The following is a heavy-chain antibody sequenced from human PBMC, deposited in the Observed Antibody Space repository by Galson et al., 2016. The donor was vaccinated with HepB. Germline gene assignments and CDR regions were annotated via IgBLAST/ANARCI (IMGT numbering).Heavy chain of an antibody. D-gene: IGHD3-10*01. CDR2: IYFSGST. CDR3: ARQGDGEGAGLDY. Sequence: ETLSLTCTVSGGSISSTSYYWGWIRQPPGKGLEWIGSIYFSGSTYLNPSLKSRVTISVDTSKNQFSLKLSSVTATDTAVYYCARQGDGEGAGLDYWGQGTLVTVSS. CDR1: GGSISSTSYY. V-gene: IGHV4-39*01. J-gene: IGHJ4*02.